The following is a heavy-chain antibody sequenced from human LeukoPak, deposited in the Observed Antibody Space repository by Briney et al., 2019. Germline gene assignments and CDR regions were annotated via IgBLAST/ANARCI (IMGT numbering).Heavy chain of an antibody. J-gene: IGHJ4*02. CDR3: AKDTSIGRYCANGVCSPFDY. Sequence: GGSLRLSCAASGFIFSNYAMSWVRQAPGKGLEWVSGINNSGDRRFYADSVKGRFTISRDNSKNTLYLQMNSLRAEDTALYYCAKDTSIGRYCANGVCSPFDYWGQGTLVTVSS. D-gene: IGHD2-8*01. CDR2: INNSGDRR. V-gene: IGHV3-23*01. CDR1: GFIFSNYA.